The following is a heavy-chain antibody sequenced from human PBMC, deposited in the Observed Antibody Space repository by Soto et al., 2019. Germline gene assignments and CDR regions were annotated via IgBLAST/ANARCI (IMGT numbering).Heavy chain of an antibody. J-gene: IGHJ6*02. Sequence: SETLSLTCTVSGDSISSSSYYWGWIRQPPGKGLGWIGSIYYSGSTYYNPSLKSRVTISVDTSKNQFSLKLSSVTAADTAVYYCARTTIAARLFYYYGMDVRGQGTTVTVSS. D-gene: IGHD6-6*01. V-gene: IGHV4-39*01. CDR2: IYYSGST. CDR3: ARTTIAARLFYYYGMDV. CDR1: GDSISSSSYY.